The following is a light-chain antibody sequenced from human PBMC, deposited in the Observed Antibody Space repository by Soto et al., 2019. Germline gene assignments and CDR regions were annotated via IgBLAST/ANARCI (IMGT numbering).Light chain of an antibody. CDR3: QQSYTTLFT. Sequence: DIQMTQSPSSLSASVEDRVTITCRASQSISNYLNWYQQKPGKAPKLLIYAASSLQSGVPSRFSGSGSGTDFTLTISSLQPEDFATYSCQQSYTTLFTFGPGTNVDIK. CDR1: QSISNY. V-gene: IGKV1-39*01. J-gene: IGKJ3*01. CDR2: AAS.